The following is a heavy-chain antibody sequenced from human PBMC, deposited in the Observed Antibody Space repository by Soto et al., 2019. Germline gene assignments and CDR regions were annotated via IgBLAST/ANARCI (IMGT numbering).Heavy chain of an antibody. V-gene: IGHV3-23*01. CDR2: INGVGGRT. D-gene: IGHD5-12*01. J-gene: IGHJ2*01. CDR3: AKDFLDIVSTSCYFDL. CDR1: GFIFSNFA. Sequence: GGSLRLSCAASGFIFSNFAMSWVRQAPGKGLEWVSAINGVGGRTFYSDSVRGRFTISRDNSKNRLYLQMNSLRAEDTAEYFCAKDFLDIVSTSCYFDLWGRGTLVTVSS.